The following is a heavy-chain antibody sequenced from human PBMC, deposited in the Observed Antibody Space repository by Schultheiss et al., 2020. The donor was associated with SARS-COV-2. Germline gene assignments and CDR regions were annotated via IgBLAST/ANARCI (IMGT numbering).Heavy chain of an antibody. CDR2: ISYDGSNK. Sequence: GESLKISCAASGFTVCSNYMSWVRQAPGKGLEWVAVISYDGSNKYYADSMKGRFTISRDNAKNTLHLQMNSLRAEDTGVYYCAKDREYSPVALDFWGQGTLVTVSS. V-gene: IGHV3-30*18. CDR1: GFTVCSNY. J-gene: IGHJ4*02. CDR3: AKDREYSPVALDF. D-gene: IGHD6-19*01.